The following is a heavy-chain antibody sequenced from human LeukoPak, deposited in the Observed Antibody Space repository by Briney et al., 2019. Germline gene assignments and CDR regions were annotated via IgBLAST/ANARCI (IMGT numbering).Heavy chain of an antibody. V-gene: IGHV3-53*01. D-gene: IGHD6-19*01. J-gene: IGHJ4*02. CDR3: ARVRQWRDFFYFDY. Sequence: PGGSLSLSCAASGFTVSSNYMSWVRQAPGKGLEWVSVIYSGGSTYYADSVKGRFTISRDNSKNTLYLQMNSLRAEDTAVYYCARVRQWRDFFYFDYWGQGTLVTVSS. CDR1: GFTVSSNY. CDR2: IYSGGST.